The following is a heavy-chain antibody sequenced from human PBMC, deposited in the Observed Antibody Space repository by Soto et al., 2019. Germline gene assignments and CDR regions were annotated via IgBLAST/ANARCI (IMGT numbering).Heavy chain of an antibody. V-gene: IGHV3-33*01. D-gene: IGHD1-26*01. CDR3: ARDKGLGGREVWLDP. Sequence: QVQLVESGGGVVQPGTSLRLSCAASGFTLRSYGLHWVRQAPGRGLEWVAIIYYDGSVQYYGDSVKGRFTISRDNANSMLYLQMDSLRVEDTATYYCARDKGLGGREVWLDPWGQGTLVIVSS. J-gene: IGHJ5*02. CDR1: GFTLRSYG. CDR2: IYYDGSVQ.